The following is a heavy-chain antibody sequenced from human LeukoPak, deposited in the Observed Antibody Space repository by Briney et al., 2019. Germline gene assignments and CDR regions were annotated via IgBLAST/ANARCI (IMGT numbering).Heavy chain of an antibody. D-gene: IGHD3-10*01. CDR2: ISSSGTYV. J-gene: IGHJ4*02. CDR1: GFTFSSYS. CDR3: ARVTHYGSGIFDY. Sequence: PGGSLRLSCAASGFTFSSYSMNWVRQAPGKGLEWVSSISSSGTYVYYADSVKGRFTISRDNAKNSLSLQMNSLRADDAAVYYCARVTHYGSGIFDYWGQGTLVTVSS. V-gene: IGHV3-21*01.